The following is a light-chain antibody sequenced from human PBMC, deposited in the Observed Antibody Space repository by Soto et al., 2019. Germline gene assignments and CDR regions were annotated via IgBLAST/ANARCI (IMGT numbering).Light chain of an antibody. J-gene: IGLJ1*01. Sequence: QSLLTQPASVSLSPGQSITISCTGTSSTVGGFNVVSWYQQHPGKAPKVIIYEGIKRPSGVSNRFSGSNSGSTASLTISGLQAEDEADYYCCSYVGATTYVFGTGTKVTVL. V-gene: IGLV2-23*01. CDR2: EGI. CDR1: SSTVGGFNV. CDR3: CSYVGATTYV.